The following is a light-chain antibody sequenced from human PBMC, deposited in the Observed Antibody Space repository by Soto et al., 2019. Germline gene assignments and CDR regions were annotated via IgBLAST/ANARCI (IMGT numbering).Light chain of an antibody. CDR2: DAS. Sequence: DIQMTQSPSTLSASVGDRVTITCRASQSISSWLAWYQQKPGKAPKLLIYDASSLESGVPSRFSGSGSGTEFTLTISSLQPDDFVTYYCQQYTSYSFTFGPGTKVDIK. CDR1: QSISSW. J-gene: IGKJ3*01. V-gene: IGKV1-5*01. CDR3: QQYTSYSFT.